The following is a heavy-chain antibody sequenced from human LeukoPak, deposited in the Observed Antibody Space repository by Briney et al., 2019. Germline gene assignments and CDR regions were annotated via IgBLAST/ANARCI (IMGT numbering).Heavy chain of an antibody. D-gene: IGHD3-3*01. CDR3: ARDEDDFWSGYYYGMDV. CDR2: ISSSSSYI. Sequence: GGSLRLSCAASGFTFSSYSMNWDRQAPGKGLEWVSSISSSSSYIYYADSVKGRFTISRDNAKNSLYLQMNSLRAEDTAVYYCARDEDDFWSGYYYGMDVWGQGTTVTVSS. J-gene: IGHJ6*02. V-gene: IGHV3-21*01. CDR1: GFTFSSYS.